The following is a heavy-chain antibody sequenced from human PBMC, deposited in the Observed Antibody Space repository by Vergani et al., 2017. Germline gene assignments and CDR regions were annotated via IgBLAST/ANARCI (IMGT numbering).Heavy chain of an antibody. CDR2: ISAYNGNT. Sequence: QVQLVQSGAEVKKPGASVKVSCKSSGYTFTSYGISWVRQAPGQGLEWMGWISAYNGNTNYAQKLQGRGTMTTDTSTSTAYMELRSLRSDDTAVYYCARYSYGFERRCDYYYGMDVWGQGTTVTVSS. D-gene: IGHD5-18*01. CDR1: GYTFTSYG. CDR3: ARYSYGFERRCDYYYGMDV. V-gene: IGHV1-18*01. J-gene: IGHJ6*02.